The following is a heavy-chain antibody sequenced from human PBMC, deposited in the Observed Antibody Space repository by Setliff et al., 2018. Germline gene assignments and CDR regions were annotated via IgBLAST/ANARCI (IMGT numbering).Heavy chain of an antibody. CDR3: AGSGGGKALGRERPYYYYMDV. CDR2: IIPIFGTA. D-gene: IGHD3-16*01. J-gene: IGHJ6*03. Sequence: GASVKVSCKASGGTFSSYAISWVRQAPGQGLEWMGGIIPIFGTANYAQKFQGRVTITADESTSTAYMELGSLGSEDTAVYYCAGSGGGKALGRERPYYYYMDVWGKGTTVTVSS. V-gene: IGHV1-69*13. CDR1: GGTFSSYA.